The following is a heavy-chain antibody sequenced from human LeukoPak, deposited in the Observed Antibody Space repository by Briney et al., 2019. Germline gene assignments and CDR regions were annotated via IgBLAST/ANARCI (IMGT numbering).Heavy chain of an antibody. Sequence: SQTLSLTCTVSGGSISSGDYYWIWIRQHPGKGLEWIGYTYYSGSTYYTPSLKSRVTISVDTSKNQFSLKLSSVTAADTAVVYCATLLAPRRSFDSWGQGSLVTVSS. D-gene: IGHD3-10*01. CDR2: TYYSGST. V-gene: IGHV4-31*03. CDR3: ATLLAPRRSFDS. CDR1: GGSISSGDYY. J-gene: IGHJ4*02.